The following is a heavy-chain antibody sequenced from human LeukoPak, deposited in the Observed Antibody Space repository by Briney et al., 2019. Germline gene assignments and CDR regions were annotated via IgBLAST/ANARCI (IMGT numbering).Heavy chain of an antibody. Sequence: SGTLSLTCTVSGGSISSVSYYWGWIRQPPGKGLEWIGSIYYSGSTYYNPSLKSRVTISVDTSKNQFSLKVSSVTAADTAAYYCARNVAGITARPWYFDYWGQGTLVTVSS. CDR3: ARNVAGITARPWYFDY. CDR2: IYYSGST. D-gene: IGHD6-6*01. CDR1: GGSISSVSYY. V-gene: IGHV4-39*01. J-gene: IGHJ4*02.